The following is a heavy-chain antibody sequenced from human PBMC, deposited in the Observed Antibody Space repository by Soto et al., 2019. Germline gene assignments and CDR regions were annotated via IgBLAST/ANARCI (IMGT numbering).Heavy chain of an antibody. CDR3: ARVPLVIKLVPFDY. J-gene: IGHJ4*02. D-gene: IGHD2-2*01. Sequence: ASVKVSCKASGYTFTSYYMHWVRQAPGQGLEWMGIINPSGGSTSYAQKFQGRVTMTRVTSTSTVFMELSSLRSKDMGVYYCARVPLVIKLVPFDYWGEGTLVTVSS. CDR1: GYTFTSYY. V-gene: IGHV1-46*03. CDR2: INPSGGST.